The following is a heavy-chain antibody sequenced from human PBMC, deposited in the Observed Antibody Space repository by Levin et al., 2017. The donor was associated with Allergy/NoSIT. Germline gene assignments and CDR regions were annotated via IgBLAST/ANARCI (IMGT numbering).Heavy chain of an antibody. J-gene: IGHJ5*02. CDR3: ARARGGYSSSWYFSGEYNWFDP. Sequence: GGSLRLSCAASGFTVSSNYMSWVRQAPGKGLEWVSVIYSGGSTYYADSVKGRFTISRDNSKNTLYLQMNSLRAEDTAVYYCARARGGYSSSWYFSGEYNWFDPWGQGTLVTVSS. V-gene: IGHV3-66*01. D-gene: IGHD6-13*01. CDR2: IYSGGST. CDR1: GFTVSSNY.